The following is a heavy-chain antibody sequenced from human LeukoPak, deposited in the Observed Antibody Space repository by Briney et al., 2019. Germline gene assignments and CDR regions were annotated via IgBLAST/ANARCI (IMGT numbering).Heavy chain of an antibody. CDR3: AREDYGDYY. D-gene: IGHD4-17*01. V-gene: IGHV3-7*01. J-gene: IGHJ4*02. Sequence: GGSLRLSCAASGFPFSNNWMSWVRQAPGKGLEWVANIKQDGSEKYYVDSVKGRFTISRDNAKNSLSLQMNSLRAEDTAVYYCAREDYGDYYWGQGTLVTVSS. CDR1: GFPFSNNW. CDR2: IKQDGSEK.